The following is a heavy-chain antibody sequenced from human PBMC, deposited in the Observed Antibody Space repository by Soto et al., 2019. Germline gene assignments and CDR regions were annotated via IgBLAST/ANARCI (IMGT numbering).Heavy chain of an antibody. Sequence: QVQLVESGGGVVQPGRSLRLSCAASGFTFSSYAMHWVRQAPGEGLEWAAVISYDGSNKYYADSVKGRFTISRDNSKNTLYLQMNSLRAEDTAVYYCARGGPYDFWSGYYSEYWGQGTLVTVSS. CDR1: GFTFSSYA. J-gene: IGHJ4*02. CDR3: ARGGPYDFWSGYYSEY. CDR2: ISYDGSNK. D-gene: IGHD3-3*01. V-gene: IGHV3-30-3*01.